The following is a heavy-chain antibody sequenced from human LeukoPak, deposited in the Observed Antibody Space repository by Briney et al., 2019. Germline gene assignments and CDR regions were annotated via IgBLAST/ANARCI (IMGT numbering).Heavy chain of an antibody. V-gene: IGHV4-39*07. D-gene: IGHD2-15*01. CDR2: IYYSGST. Sequence: SETLSLTCTVSGGSISSSSYYWGWIRQPPGKGLEWIGSIYYSGSTNYNPSLMSRVTISVDTSKKQFSLKLSSVTAADTAVYYCARRYCSGGSCYSDRGAFDIWGQGTMVTVSS. CDR1: GGSISSSSYY. CDR3: ARRYCSGGSCYSDRGAFDI. J-gene: IGHJ3*02.